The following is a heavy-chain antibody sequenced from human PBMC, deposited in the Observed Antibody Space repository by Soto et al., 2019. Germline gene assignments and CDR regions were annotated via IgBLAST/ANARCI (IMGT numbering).Heavy chain of an antibody. CDR3: ARLAPRAKYGYYVNY. V-gene: IGHV3-48*03. CDR2: ISSSGETM. Sequence: DVQLVESGAGLVQPGGSLRLSCAASGFTFSSYEMKWVRQAPGKGPEWVSYISSSGETMSYADSVKGRFTISRDNAKNSLFLQMNPLRAEDTAVYYGARLAPRAKYGYYVNYWGRGTWSPSPQ. CDR1: GFTFSSYE. J-gene: IGHJ4*02. D-gene: IGHD2-15*01.